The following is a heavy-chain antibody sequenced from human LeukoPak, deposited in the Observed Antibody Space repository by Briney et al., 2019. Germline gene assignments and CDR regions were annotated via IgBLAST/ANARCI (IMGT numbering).Heavy chain of an antibody. V-gene: IGHV5-51*01. CDR1: GYSFTSYW. Sequence: GESLKISCKGSGYSFTSYWIAWVRQMPGQGLEWMGIIYPGDSDTRYSPSFRGQVTFSADKSISTAYLQWSSLKASDTAMYYCARLRSTAYHPLAFDPWGQGTLVTVSS. J-gene: IGHJ5*02. D-gene: IGHD2-21*02. CDR3: ARLRSTAYHPLAFDP. CDR2: IYPGDSDT.